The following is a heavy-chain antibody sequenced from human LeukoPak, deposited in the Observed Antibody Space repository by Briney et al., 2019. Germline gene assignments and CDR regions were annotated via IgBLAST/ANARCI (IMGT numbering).Heavy chain of an antibody. J-gene: IGHJ3*02. CDR3: ARVQGGSHDAFDI. CDR1: GDSINSLDL. Sequence: SETLSLTCTVSGDSINSLDLWSWVRQPPGKGLEWIGEMYLSGTSHSNPSVKSRVTISIDKSKNQFFLNLSSVTAADTAVYYCARVQGGSHDAFDIWGQGTMVTVSS. D-gene: IGHD2-15*01. CDR2: MYLSGTS. V-gene: IGHV4-4*02.